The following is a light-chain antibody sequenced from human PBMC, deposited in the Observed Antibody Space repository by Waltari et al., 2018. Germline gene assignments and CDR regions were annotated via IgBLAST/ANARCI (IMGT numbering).Light chain of an antibody. CDR2: EVS. CDR1: STDIGGYNY. Sequence: QAARTQPRSVSGSPGQSVTISRPGTSTDIGGYNYVFWYQQHPGKAPKLMIYEVSKRPSGVSDRFSGSKSGNTASLTISGLQAEDEADYYCCSYAGSYTFIFGGGTRLTVL. V-gene: IGLV2-11*01. J-gene: IGLJ2*01. CDR3: CSYAGSYTFI.